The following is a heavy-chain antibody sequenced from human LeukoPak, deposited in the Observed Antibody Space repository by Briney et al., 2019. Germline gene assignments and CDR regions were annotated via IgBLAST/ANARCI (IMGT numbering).Heavy chain of an antibody. Sequence: PAGGSLRLSCAASGFTFSSYIMNWVRQAPGKGLEWVSAISGSGGSTYYADSVKGRFTISRDNSKNTLYLQMNSLRAEDTAVYYCAKGPQLVLPYYFDYWGQGTLVTVSS. CDR3: AKGPQLVLPYYFDY. CDR1: GFTFSSYI. CDR2: ISGSGGST. J-gene: IGHJ4*02. V-gene: IGHV3-23*01. D-gene: IGHD6-13*01.